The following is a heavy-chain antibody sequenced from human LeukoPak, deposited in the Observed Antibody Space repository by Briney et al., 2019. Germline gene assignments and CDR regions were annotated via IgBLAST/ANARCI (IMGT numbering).Heavy chain of an antibody. CDR3: AKDLSGDSSSWYAHSYYYYGMDV. CDR2: ISGSGGST. V-gene: IGHV3-23*01. D-gene: IGHD6-13*01. CDR1: GFTSSSYA. J-gene: IGHJ6*02. Sequence: GGSLRLSCAASGFTSSSYAMSWVRQAPGKGLEWVSAISGSGGSTYYADSVKGRFTISRDNSKNTLYLQMNSLRAEDTAVYYCAKDLSGDSSSWYAHSYYYYGMDVWGQGTTVTVSS.